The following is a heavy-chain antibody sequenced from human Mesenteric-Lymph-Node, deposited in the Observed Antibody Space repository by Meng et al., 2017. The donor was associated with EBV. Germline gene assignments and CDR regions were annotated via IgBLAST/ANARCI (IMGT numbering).Heavy chain of an antibody. CDR2: IYWDGDD. CDR3: AHISPYDPTGKGFAP. V-gene: IGHV2-5*02. Sequence: QITLKEPGPTLVKPTXTLTPTCDFSGFSLSTSGGAVGWIRQPPGKALEWLAVIYWDGDDRYNPSLKSRLTITKDTSKNQVVLTMTNMDPVDTATYFCAHISPYDPTGKGFAPWGQGTLVNVSS. D-gene: IGHD3-16*01. J-gene: IGHJ5*02. CDR1: GFSLSTSGGA.